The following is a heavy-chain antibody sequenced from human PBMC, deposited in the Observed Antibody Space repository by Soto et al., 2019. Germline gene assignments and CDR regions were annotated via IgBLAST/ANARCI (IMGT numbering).Heavy chain of an antibody. V-gene: IGHV3-21*01. CDR2: ISSSSSYI. CDR1: GFTFSSYS. J-gene: IGHJ4*02. CDR3: AREVIGYCSSTSCSEDVYFDY. Sequence: GGSLRLSCAASGFTFSSYSMNWVRQAPGKGLEWVSSISSSSSYIYYADSVKGRFTISRDNAKNSLYLQMNSLRAEDTAVYYCAREVIGYCSSTSCSEDVYFDYWGQGTLVTVSS. D-gene: IGHD2-2*03.